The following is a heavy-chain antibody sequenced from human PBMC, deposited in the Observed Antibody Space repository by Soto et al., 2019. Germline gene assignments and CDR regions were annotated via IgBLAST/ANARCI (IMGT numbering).Heavy chain of an antibody. D-gene: IGHD6-6*01. Sequence: GGSLRLSCAASGFTFSSYGMHWVRQAPGKGLEWVAVISYDGSNKYYADSVKGRFTISRDNSKNTLYLQMNSLRAEDTAVYYCAKRVSSSTPFDYWGQGTLVTVSS. V-gene: IGHV3-30*18. CDR2: ISYDGSNK. J-gene: IGHJ4*02. CDR3: AKRVSSSTPFDY. CDR1: GFTFSSYG.